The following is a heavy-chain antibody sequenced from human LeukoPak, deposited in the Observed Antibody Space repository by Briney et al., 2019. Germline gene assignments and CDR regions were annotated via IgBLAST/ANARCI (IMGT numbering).Heavy chain of an antibody. J-gene: IGHJ5*02. D-gene: IGHD2-15*01. CDR3: ARNVYCSGGSCYPRNWFDP. CDR2: INHSGST. CDR1: GGSFSGYY. Sequence: PSETLSLTCAVYGGSFSGYYWSWIRQPPGKGLEWIGEINHSGSTNYNPSLKSRVTISVDTSKNQFSLKLSSVTAADTAVYYCARNVYCSGGSCYPRNWFDPWGQGTLVTVSS. V-gene: IGHV4-34*01.